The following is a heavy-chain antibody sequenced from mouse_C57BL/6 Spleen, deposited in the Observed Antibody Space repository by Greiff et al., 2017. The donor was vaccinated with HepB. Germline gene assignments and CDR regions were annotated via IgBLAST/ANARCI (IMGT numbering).Heavy chain of an antibody. J-gene: IGHJ3*01. V-gene: IGHV1-81*01. CDR3: ARYSTMVTTGGAFAY. CDR2: IYPRSGNT. D-gene: IGHD2-2*01. CDR1: GYTFTSYG. Sequence: QVQLQQSGAELARPGASVKLSCKASGYTFTSYGISWVKQRTGQGLEWIGEIYPRSGNTYYNEKFKGKATLTADKSSSTAYMELRSLTSEDSAVYFCARYSTMVTTGGAFAYWGQGTLVTVSA.